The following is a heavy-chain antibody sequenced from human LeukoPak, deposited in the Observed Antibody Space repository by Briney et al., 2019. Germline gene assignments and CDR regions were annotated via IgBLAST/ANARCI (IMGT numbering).Heavy chain of an antibody. CDR2: IKSKTDGGTT. J-gene: IGHJ4*02. D-gene: IGHD2-15*01. CDR1: AFTFSNAW. CDR3: TSRDTVDFDY. Sequence: GGSLRLSCAASAFTFSNAWMSWVRQAPGKGLEWVGRIKSKTDGGTTDYAAPVKGRFTISRDDSKNTLYLQMNSLKTEDTAVYHCTSRDTVDFDYWGQGTLVTVSP. V-gene: IGHV3-15*01.